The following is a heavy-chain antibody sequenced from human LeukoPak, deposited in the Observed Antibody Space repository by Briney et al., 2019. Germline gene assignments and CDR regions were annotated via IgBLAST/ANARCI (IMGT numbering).Heavy chain of an antibody. CDR2: IINDGNRI. V-gene: IGHV3-74*01. Sequence: TGGSLRLSCAASGFTVSNSWMFWVRQAPGKGLMYVSEIINDGNRIRYVDSVKGRFTISRDGAKNTLFLQMNSLRDDDTAMYYCARGGLPGGFDYWGQGILVTVSS. CDR1: GFTVSNSW. CDR3: ARGGLPGGFDY. D-gene: IGHD7-27*01. J-gene: IGHJ4*02.